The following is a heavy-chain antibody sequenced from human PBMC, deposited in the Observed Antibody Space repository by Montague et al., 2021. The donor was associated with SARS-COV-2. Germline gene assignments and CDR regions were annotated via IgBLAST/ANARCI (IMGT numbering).Heavy chain of an antibody. D-gene: IGHD3-9*01. CDR3: VRHPHYDGLNGPPDF. V-gene: IGHV4-59*08. J-gene: IGHJ4*02. Sequence: SETLSLTCTVSGVSVTDYYWSWIRQPPGKGLEWVGDVLYNKGTNFNPSLKSRVAISVDTSKNQFSLRLTSVTAADTAIYYCVRHPHYDGLNGPPDFWGQGTLVTV. CDR2: VLYNKGT. CDR1: GVSVTDYY.